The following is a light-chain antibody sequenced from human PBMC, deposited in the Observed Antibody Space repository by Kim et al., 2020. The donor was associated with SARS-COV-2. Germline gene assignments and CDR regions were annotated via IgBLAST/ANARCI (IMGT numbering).Light chain of an antibody. CDR2: YDS. V-gene: IGLV3-21*04. CDR3: QVWDSSSDHRVV. Sequence: PGKTAGVSCGGNGIGSKSVQWYQQRSGQAPVLVIYYDSDRPSGIPERFSGSNSGNTATLTISRVEAGDEADYYCQVWDSSSDHRVVFGGGTQLTVL. CDR1: GIGSKS. J-gene: IGLJ2*01.